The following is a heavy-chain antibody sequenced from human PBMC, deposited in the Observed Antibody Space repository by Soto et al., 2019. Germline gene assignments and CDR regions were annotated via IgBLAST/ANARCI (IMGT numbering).Heavy chain of an antibody. CDR3: AKDLHYCDRSGALDY. Sequence: SGGSLRLSCAASGFTFSSYAMSWVRQAPGKGLEWVSAISGSGGSTYYADSVKGRFTISRDNSKNTLYLQMNSLRAEDTAVYYCAKDLHYCDRSGALDYWGQGTLVTVSS. J-gene: IGHJ4*02. D-gene: IGHD3-22*01. CDR1: GFTFSSYA. CDR2: ISGSGGST. V-gene: IGHV3-23*01.